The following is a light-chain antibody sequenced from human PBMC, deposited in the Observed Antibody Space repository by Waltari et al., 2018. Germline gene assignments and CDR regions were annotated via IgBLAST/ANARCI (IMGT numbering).Light chain of an antibody. CDR2: AAS. CDR1: QSIGNY. J-gene: IGKJ2*01. Sequence: EIVLTQSPATLSFSPAETATLPCRASQSIGNYLAWYQQKPGQAPRLLIYAASNRATGIPARFRGSGSGTDFTLTISSLEAEDFAVYYCQQRSNWTPHTFGQGARLEIK. V-gene: IGKV3-11*01. CDR3: QQRSNWTPHT.